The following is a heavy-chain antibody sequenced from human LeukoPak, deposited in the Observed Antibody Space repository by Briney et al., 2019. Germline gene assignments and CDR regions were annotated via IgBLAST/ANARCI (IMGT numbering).Heavy chain of an antibody. Sequence: GRSLRLSCAASGFTFSSYAMHRVRQAPGKGLEWVAVISYDGSNKYYADSVKGRFTISRDNSKNTLYLQMNSLRAEDTAVYYCARDFIVGAYYFDYWGQGTLVTVSS. CDR2: ISYDGSNK. D-gene: IGHD1-26*01. CDR1: GFTFSSYA. CDR3: ARDFIVGAYYFDY. V-gene: IGHV3-30-3*01. J-gene: IGHJ4*02.